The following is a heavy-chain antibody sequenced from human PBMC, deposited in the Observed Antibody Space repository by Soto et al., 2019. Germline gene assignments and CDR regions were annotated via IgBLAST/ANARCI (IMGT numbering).Heavy chain of an antibody. V-gene: IGHV1-2*04. Sequence: ASVKVSCKASGYTFTGYYMHWVRQAPGQGLEWMGWINPNSGGTNYAQKFQGWVTMTRDTSISTAYMELSRLSSDDTAVYYCARGGGGTRLLEWFSAPNYYYYGMDVWGQGTTVTVSS. CDR2: INPNSGGT. CDR3: ARGGGGTRLLEWFSAPNYYYYGMDV. D-gene: IGHD3-3*01. J-gene: IGHJ6*02. CDR1: GYTFTGYY.